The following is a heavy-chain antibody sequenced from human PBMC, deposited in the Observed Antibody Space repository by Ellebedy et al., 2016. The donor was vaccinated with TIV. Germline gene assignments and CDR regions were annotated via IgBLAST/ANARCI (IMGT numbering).Heavy chain of an antibody. Sequence: GESLKISXVGFGFTFSDSVMHWVRQDPGKELDWVAGISVDGRAVHYPDSVKGRFTISRDNAQNTVYLQMNSLRLEDTAVYYRVRGWYSSGHCDVFAMWGQGTIVTVSS. CDR3: VRGWYSSGHCDVFAM. D-gene: IGHD6-19*01. CDR2: ISVDGRAV. V-gene: IGHV3-30*03. J-gene: IGHJ3*02. CDR1: GFTFSDSV.